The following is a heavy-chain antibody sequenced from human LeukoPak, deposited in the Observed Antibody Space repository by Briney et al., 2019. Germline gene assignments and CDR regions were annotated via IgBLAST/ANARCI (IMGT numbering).Heavy chain of an antibody. CDR1: GFTVSSNY. CDR2: IYSGGST. J-gene: IGHJ3*02. Sequence: PGGSLRLSCAASGFTVSSNYMSWVHQAPGKGLEWVSVIYSGGSTYYADSVKGRFTISRDNSKNTLYLQMNSLRAEDTAVYYCAGWRWYDAFDIWGQGTMVTVSS. V-gene: IGHV3-53*01. CDR3: AGWRWYDAFDI. D-gene: IGHD4-23*01.